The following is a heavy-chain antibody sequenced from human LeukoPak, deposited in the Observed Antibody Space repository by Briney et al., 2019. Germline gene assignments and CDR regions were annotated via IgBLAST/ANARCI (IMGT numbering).Heavy chain of an antibody. J-gene: IGHJ4*02. V-gene: IGHV3-23*01. Sequence: GGSLRLSCAASGFTLSSYALSWVRQAPGKGLEWVSAISVSGNTYHADSVKGRFTISRDSSKNTLYLQMNRLRAEDAAVYYCAKESYYDSSGYYSPLGYWGQGTLVTVSS. D-gene: IGHD3-22*01. CDR3: AKESYYDSSGYYSPLGY. CDR1: GFTLSSYA. CDR2: ISVSGNT.